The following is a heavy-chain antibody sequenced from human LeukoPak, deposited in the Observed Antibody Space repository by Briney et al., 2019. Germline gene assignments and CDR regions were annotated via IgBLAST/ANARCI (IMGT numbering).Heavy chain of an antibody. CDR3: ARDYCGGDCFPDY. CDR1: GYTFTGYY. CDR2: INPNSGDT. D-gene: IGHD2-21*02. Sequence: ASVTVSCKASGYTFTGYYVHWVRQAPGQGLEWMGRINPNSGDTNYAQKFQGRVTMTRDTSISTAYMELSRLRSDDTAVYYCARDYCGGDCFPDYWGQGTLVTVSS. V-gene: IGHV1-2*06. J-gene: IGHJ4*02.